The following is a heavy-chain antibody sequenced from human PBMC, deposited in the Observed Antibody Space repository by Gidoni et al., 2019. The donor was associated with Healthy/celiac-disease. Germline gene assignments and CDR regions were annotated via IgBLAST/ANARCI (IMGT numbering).Heavy chain of an antibody. CDR3: ARAPLDYDSSGYYYFDY. J-gene: IGHJ4*02. D-gene: IGHD3-22*01. CDR1: GFPFSSYE. CDR2: ISSSGSTI. Sequence: EVQLVESGGGLVQPGGSLRRSCPASGFPFSSYEMNWFRQAPGKGLEWVSYISSSGSTIYYADYMKGRFTISRDNAKNSLYLQMNSLRAEDTAVYYCARAPLDYDSSGYYYFDYWGQGTLVTVSS. V-gene: IGHV3-48*03.